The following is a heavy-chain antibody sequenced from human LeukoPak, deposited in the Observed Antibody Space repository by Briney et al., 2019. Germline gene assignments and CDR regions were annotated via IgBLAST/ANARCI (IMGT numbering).Heavy chain of an antibody. Sequence: SETLSLTCTVSDFSISSAYYWGWIRQPPGKGLEWIGSIYPSGSTYYNPSLKSRVTISINTSKNQFSLKLSPVTAADTAVYYCARAAQQQLVQNFDFWGQGTLVTVSS. D-gene: IGHD6-13*01. J-gene: IGHJ4*02. CDR1: DFSISSAYY. CDR2: IYPSGST. CDR3: ARAAQQQLVQNFDF. V-gene: IGHV4-38-2*02.